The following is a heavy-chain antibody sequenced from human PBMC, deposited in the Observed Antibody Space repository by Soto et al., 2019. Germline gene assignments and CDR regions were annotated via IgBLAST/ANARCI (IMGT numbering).Heavy chain of an antibody. J-gene: IGHJ6*02. V-gene: IGHV4-4*02. CDR2: IYHSGST. Sequence: QVQLQESGPGLVKPSGTLSLTCAVSGGSISSSNWWSWVRQPPGKGLEWIGEIYHSGSTNYNPSLKRRVTISVDKSKQQFSLKLSSVTSADTAVYYCARVSGSYYYGMDVLGQGITVTVSS. D-gene: IGHD1-26*01. CDR3: ARVSGSYYYGMDV. CDR1: GGSISSSNW.